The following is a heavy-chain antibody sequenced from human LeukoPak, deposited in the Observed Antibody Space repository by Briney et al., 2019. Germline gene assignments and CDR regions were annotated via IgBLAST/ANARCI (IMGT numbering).Heavy chain of an antibody. J-gene: IGHJ4*02. Sequence: SETLSLTCTVSGGSISSYHWSWIRQPPGKGLEWIGYIYYSGSTNYNPSLKSRVTISVDTSKNHFSLKLSSVTAADTAVYYCARQRPYYYGSGGYYHDYWGQGTLVTVSS. D-gene: IGHD3-10*01. V-gene: IGHV4-59*08. CDR2: IYYSGST. CDR1: GGSISSYH. CDR3: ARQRPYYYGSGGYYHDY.